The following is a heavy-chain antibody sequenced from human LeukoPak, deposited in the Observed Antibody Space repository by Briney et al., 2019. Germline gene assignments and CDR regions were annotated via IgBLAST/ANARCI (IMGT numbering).Heavy chain of an antibody. V-gene: IGHV3-64*01. CDR3: AGGSGTYSPDY. CDR1: GFSLNNYA. D-gene: IGHD3-10*01. Sequence: PGGSLRLSCAASGFSLNNYATHWVRQAPGKGLEYVSGISSNGDSTYYANSVKGRFTISRDNSKNTMYLQMGSLRAEDMAVYYCAGGSGTYSPDYWGQGTLVTVSS. CDR2: ISSNGDST. J-gene: IGHJ4*02.